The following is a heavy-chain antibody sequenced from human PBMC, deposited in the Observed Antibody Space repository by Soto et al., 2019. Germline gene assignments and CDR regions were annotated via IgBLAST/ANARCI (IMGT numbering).Heavy chain of an antibody. J-gene: IGHJ4*02. V-gene: IGHV4-61*01. D-gene: IGHD6-13*01. Sequence: SETLSLTCTVSGASVTSGTYYWTWIRQPPGKGLEWIGHINYSGNTNYNPSLNSQVTISLDTSKNQVSLRMSSVTAADTAVYYCARRIAPVDYWGQGTLVTVSS. CDR2: INYSGNT. CDR1: GASVTSGTYY. CDR3: ARRIAPVDY.